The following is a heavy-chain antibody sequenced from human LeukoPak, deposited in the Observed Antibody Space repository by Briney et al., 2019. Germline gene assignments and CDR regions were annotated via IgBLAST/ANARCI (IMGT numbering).Heavy chain of an antibody. CDR1: RFTFSNYG. CDR3: ASYYCGGDCDDY. Sequence: PGGSLRLSCAASRFTFSNYGMSWVRQAPGKGLVWVSRINSDGSSTTYADSVKGRFTISRDNSKNTLYLQMNCLRAEDTAVYYCASYYCGGDCDDYWGQGTLVTVSS. D-gene: IGHD2-21*02. V-gene: IGHV3-74*01. CDR2: INSDGSST. J-gene: IGHJ4*02.